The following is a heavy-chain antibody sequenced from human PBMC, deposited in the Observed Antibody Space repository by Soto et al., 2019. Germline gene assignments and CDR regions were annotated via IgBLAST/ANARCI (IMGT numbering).Heavy chain of an antibody. D-gene: IGHD6-19*01. CDR3: EKDSGSSGWSISFDY. Sequence: GGSLRLSYATSGFSFSYYGMHWVRQAPGKGLEWVAVIPYDGTNEYYADSVKGRFTISRDNSKNTLFLQMNSLRGDDTAVYYCEKDSGSSGWSISFDYWGQGTLVTVSS. CDR1: GFSFSYYG. J-gene: IGHJ4*02. V-gene: IGHV3-30*18. CDR2: IPYDGTNE.